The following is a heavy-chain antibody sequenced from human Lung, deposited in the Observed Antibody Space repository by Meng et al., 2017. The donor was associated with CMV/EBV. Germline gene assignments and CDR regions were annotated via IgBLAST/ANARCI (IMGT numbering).Heavy chain of an antibody. J-gene: IGHJ6*02. CDR2: ISASGGTT. Sequence: GESXKISCAASGFTFNNYVMNWVRQAPGKGLEWVSTISASGGTTYYAESVKGRRTISRDNSRNTVYLQMNSLRVGDTAVYYCAKDSRWRHSAGWYGLDVWGQGXTVTVSS. CDR3: AKDSRWRHSAGWYGLDV. CDR1: GFTFNNYV. D-gene: IGHD6-19*01. V-gene: IGHV3-23*01.